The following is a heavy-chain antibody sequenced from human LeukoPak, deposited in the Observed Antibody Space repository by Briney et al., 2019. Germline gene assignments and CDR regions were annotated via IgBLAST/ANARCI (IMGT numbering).Heavy chain of an antibody. V-gene: IGHV3-48*01. CDR3: ARGGGTWAAEYFQH. D-gene: IGHD2-15*01. Sequence: GGSLRLSCAASGFTFSSYSMNRVRQAPGTGLEWVSYISSSSSTIYYADSVRGRFTISRDNAKNSLYLQMNSLRAEDTAVYYCARGGGTWAAEYFQHWGQGTLVTVSS. CDR1: GFTFSSYS. CDR2: ISSSSSTI. J-gene: IGHJ1*01.